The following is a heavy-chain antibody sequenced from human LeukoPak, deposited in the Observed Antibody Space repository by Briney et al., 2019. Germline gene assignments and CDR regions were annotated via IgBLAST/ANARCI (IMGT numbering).Heavy chain of an antibody. CDR3: TSLRYFDWLSPLDWFDP. J-gene: IGHJ5*02. Sequence: GGSLRLSCTASGFTFGDYAMSWFRQAPGKGLERVGFIRSKAYGGTTEYAASVKGRFTISRDDSKSIAYLQMNSLKTEDTAVYYCTSLRYFDWLSPLDWFDPWGQGTLVTVSS. CDR1: GFTFGDYA. D-gene: IGHD3-9*01. CDR2: IRSKAYGGTT. V-gene: IGHV3-49*03.